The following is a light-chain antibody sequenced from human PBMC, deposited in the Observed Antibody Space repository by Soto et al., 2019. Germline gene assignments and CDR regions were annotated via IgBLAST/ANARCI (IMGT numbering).Light chain of an antibody. CDR2: GNR. V-gene: IGLV1-40*01. J-gene: IGLJ3*02. CDR1: NSNLGAGYD. CDR3: QAYDYSLIAFV. Sequence: QAVVTQPPSVSGAPGQRVTISCTGNNSNLGAGYDVHWYQQLPGAAPKLVIFGNRNRPSGVPERFSGSKSGTSASLAITGLQAEDEADYYCQAYDYSLIAFVFGGGTQLTVL.